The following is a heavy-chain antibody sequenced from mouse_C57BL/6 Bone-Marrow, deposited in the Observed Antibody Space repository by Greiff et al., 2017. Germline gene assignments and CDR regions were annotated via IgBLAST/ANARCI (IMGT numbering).Heavy chain of an antibody. Sequence: EVKVEESGEGLVKPGGSLKLSCAASGFTFSSYAMSWVRQTPEKRLEWVAYISSGGDYIYYADTVKGRFTISRDNARNTLYLQMSSLKSEDTAMYYCTREGDYGSSPFAYWGQGTLVTVSA. CDR3: TREGDYGSSPFAY. J-gene: IGHJ3*01. CDR1: GFTFSSYA. V-gene: IGHV5-9-1*02. CDR2: ISSGGDYI. D-gene: IGHD1-1*01.